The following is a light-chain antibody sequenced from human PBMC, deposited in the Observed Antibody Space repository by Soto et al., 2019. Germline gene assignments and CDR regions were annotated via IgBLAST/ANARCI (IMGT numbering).Light chain of an antibody. CDR3: SSYTSSSTPYV. CDR2: GVS. V-gene: IGLV2-14*03. Sequence: QSALTQPASVSGSPGQSITISCTGSSSDVGAYNYVSWYQHHPGKAPKLMIHGVSNRPSGVSNRFSGSKSGNTASLTISGLQAEDEAEYYCSSYTSSSTPYVFGTGTKLTVL. CDR1: SSDVGAYNY. J-gene: IGLJ1*01.